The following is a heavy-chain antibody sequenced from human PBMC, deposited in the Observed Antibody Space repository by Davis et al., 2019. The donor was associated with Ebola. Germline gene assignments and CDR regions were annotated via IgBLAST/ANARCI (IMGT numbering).Heavy chain of an antibody. V-gene: IGHV3-11*01. CDR2: ITISGDST. J-gene: IGHJ6*02. CDR3: ARDPSGRDHRYGLDV. CDR1: GFIFSDYY. Sequence: GESLKISCEASGFIFSDYYMSWSRQARGKGLEWISFITISGDSTQYTDSVKGRFTISRDNAKNSMYLQMDSLRAEDTAVYYCARDPSGRDHRYGLDVWGQGTTVTVSS. D-gene: IGHD1-26*01.